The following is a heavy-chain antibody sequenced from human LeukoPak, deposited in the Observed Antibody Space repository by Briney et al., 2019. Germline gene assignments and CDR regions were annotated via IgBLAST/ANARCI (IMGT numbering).Heavy chain of an antibody. J-gene: IGHJ4*02. CDR1: GYTFTAYY. V-gene: IGHV1-2*02. CDR3: ARDHMGDY. Sequence: ASVKVSCRASGYTFTAYYMHWVRQAPGQGLEWMGWINPNGGGTRYAQKFQGRVTLTRDTSISTAYMELSRLRSDDTAVYYCARDHMGDYWGQGTLVTVSS. CDR2: INPNGGGT. D-gene: IGHD1-26*01.